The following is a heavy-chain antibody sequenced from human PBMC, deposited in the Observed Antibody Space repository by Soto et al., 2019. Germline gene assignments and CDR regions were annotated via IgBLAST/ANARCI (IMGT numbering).Heavy chain of an antibody. Sequence: QVHLVQSGAEVKKPGASVKVSCKGSGYTFTSYGITWVRQAPGQGLEGMGWISAHNGNTDYAQKLQGRVTVTRDTSTSTAYMELRSLRSDDTAVYSCARGRYGDYWGQGAPGHRLL. CDR3: ARGRYGDY. CDR1: GYTFTSYG. CDR2: ISAHNGNT. D-gene: IGHD1-1*01. J-gene: IGHJ4*02. V-gene: IGHV1-18*01.